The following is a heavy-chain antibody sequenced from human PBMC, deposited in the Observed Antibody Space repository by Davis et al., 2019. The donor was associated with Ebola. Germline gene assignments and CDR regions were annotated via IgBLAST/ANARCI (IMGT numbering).Heavy chain of an antibody. V-gene: IGHV4-59*11. Sequence: PSETLSLTCTVSGGSISSHYWSWIRQPPGKGLEWIGYIYYSGSTNYNPSLKSRVTISVDTSKNQFSLKLSSVTAADTAVYYCAREWEQGAFDYWGQGTLVTVSS. D-gene: IGHD1-26*01. CDR2: IYYSGST. CDR3: AREWEQGAFDY. J-gene: IGHJ4*02. CDR1: GGSISSHY.